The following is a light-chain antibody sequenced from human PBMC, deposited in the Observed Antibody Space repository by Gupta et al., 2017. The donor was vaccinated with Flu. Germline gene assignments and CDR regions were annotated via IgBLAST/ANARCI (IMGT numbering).Light chain of an antibody. CDR2: GKN. CDR1: SRISSY. J-gene: IGLJ3*02. Sequence: DSRISSYASWYQQKPGQATVLVIYGKNYRPSRIPDRFSGSSSGNSASLTITGAQAEDEADYCCNSRDNRDNHRNLEFGGGTKLTVL. CDR3: NSRDNRDNHRNLE. V-gene: IGLV3-19*01.